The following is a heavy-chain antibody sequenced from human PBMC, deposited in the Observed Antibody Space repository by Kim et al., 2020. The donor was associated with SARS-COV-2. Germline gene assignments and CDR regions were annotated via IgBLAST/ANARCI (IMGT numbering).Heavy chain of an antibody. CDR3: ARGPGLSSLRYYFDY. V-gene: IGHV1-3*01. CDR1: GYTFTSYA. CDR2: INAGNGNT. Sequence: ASVKVSCKASGYTFTSYAMHWVRQAPGQRLEWMGWINAGNGNTKYSQKFQGRVTITRDTSASTAYMELSSLRSEDTAVYYCARGPGLSSLRYYFDYWGQGTQVTVYS. D-gene: IGHD6-19*01. J-gene: IGHJ4*02.